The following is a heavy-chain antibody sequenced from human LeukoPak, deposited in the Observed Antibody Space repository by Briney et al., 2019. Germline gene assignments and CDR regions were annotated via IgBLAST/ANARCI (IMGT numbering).Heavy chain of an antibody. D-gene: IGHD3-22*01. CDR1: GFTFDDYG. CDR3: ARTYYYDSSGYFLDAFDI. J-gene: IGHJ3*02. CDR2: INWNGGST. V-gene: IGHV3-20*04. Sequence: GGSLRLSCAASGFTFDDYGMSWVRQAPGKGLEWVSGINWNGGSTGYADSVKGRFTISRDNAKNSLYLQMNSLRAEDTAVYYCARTYYYDSSGYFLDAFDIWGQGTMVTVSS.